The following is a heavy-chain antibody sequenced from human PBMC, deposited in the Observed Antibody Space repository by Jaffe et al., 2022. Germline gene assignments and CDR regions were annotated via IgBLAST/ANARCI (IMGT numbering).Heavy chain of an antibody. D-gene: IGHD3-10*01. Sequence: QVQLVQSGAEVKKPGSSVKVSCKASGGTFSSYTISWVRQAPGQGLEWMGRIIPILGIANYAQKFQGRVTITADKSTSTAYMELSSLRSEDTAVYYCARRAVRGVISPPPRDAFDIWGQGTMVTVSS. V-gene: IGHV1-69*02. CDR2: IIPILGIA. CDR3: ARRAVRGVISPPPRDAFDI. CDR1: GGTFSSYT. J-gene: IGHJ3*02.